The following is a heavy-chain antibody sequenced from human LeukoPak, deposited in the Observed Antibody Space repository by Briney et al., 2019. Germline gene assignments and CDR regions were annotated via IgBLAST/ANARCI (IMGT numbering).Heavy chain of an antibody. J-gene: IGHJ4*02. D-gene: IGHD6-13*01. CDR2: ISYDGSNK. V-gene: IGHV3-30*04. Sequence: GRSLRLSCAASEFTFSSYAMHWVRQAPGKGLEWVAVISYDGSNKYYADSVKGRFTISRDNSKNTLYLQMNSLRAEDTAVYYCASGIAAAGTYWGQGTLVTVSS. CDR1: EFTFSSYA. CDR3: ASGIAAAGTY.